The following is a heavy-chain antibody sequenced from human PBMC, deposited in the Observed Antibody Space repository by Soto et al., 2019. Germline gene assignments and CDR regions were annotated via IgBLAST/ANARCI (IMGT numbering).Heavy chain of an antibody. CDR3: AHRRGGWISDGSDAYDGFDV. Sequence: QITLKESGPTLVKPTQTLTLTCAFSGFSLSTGAVGVGWIRQPPGKALEWLALIYWDDDKRYSPSLKSRLTITKDTSKNQVVLTMTNVDPVDTATYYCAHRRGGWISDGSDAYDGFDVWGQGTMVTVSS. J-gene: IGHJ3*01. CDR2: IYWDDDK. D-gene: IGHD3-10*01. V-gene: IGHV2-5*02. CDR1: GFSLSTGAVG.